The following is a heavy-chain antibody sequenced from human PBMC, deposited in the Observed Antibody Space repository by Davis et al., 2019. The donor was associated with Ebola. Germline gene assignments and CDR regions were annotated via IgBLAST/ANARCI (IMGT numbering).Heavy chain of an antibody. CDR1: GFTFSSYW. J-gene: IGHJ4*02. CDR3: AKDRSTKMATIFDY. CDR2: INSDGSST. Sequence: GESLKISCAASGFTFSSYWMHWVRQAPGKGLVWVSRINSDGSSTSYADSVKGRFTISRDNSKNTLYLQMNSLRAEDTAVYYCAKDRSTKMATIFDYWGQGTLVTVSS. D-gene: IGHD5-24*01. V-gene: IGHV3-74*01.